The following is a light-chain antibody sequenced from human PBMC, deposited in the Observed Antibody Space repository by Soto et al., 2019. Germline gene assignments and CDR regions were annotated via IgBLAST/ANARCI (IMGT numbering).Light chain of an antibody. CDR2: GAS. V-gene: IGKV3-20*01. CDR1: QSVSSSY. J-gene: IGKJ1*01. Sequence: EIVLTQSPGTLSLSPGERATLSCRASQSVSSSYLAWYQQKPGQAPRLLIYGASSRATGIPDRFSGSGSGTDFTLTINRLEPEDFAVYYCQQYGSSPGTFDQGTKVEIK. CDR3: QQYGSSPGT.